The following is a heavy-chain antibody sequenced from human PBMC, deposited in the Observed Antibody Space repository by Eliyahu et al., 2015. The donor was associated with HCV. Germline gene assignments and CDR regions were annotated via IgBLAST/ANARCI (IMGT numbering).Heavy chain of an antibody. D-gene: IGHD3-22*01. CDR3: ARADSTSGYYSHFDY. V-gene: IGHV4-59*01. J-gene: IGHJ4*02. CDR1: GGSISRYY. Sequence: QVQLQESGPGLVKPSETLSLTCTVSGGSISRYYWSWIRQPPGKGLEWIGYIYYIGSANYSPSLKSRVSLSVDTPQNPFSLNLTSVTAADTAVYYCARADSTSGYYSHFDYWGQGILVTVSS. CDR2: IYYIGSA.